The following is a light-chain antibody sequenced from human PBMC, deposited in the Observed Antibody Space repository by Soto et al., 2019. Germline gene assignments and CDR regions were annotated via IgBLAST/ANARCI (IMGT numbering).Light chain of an antibody. V-gene: IGKV3-15*01. J-gene: IGKJ1*01. CDR1: QSIAIS. Sequence: EIVLTQSPASLSVSPGERATLSCRASQSIAISLAWYQQKPGLAPRLLIYGASTRATGIPARFSGSGSGTEFTLTINGLQSEDFEVYYCHQYNDWWTFGKGTKVEIK. CDR2: GAS. CDR3: HQYNDWWT.